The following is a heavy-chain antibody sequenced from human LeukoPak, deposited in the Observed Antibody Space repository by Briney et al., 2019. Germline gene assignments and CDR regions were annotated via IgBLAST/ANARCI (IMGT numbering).Heavy chain of an antibody. V-gene: IGHV3-48*03. CDR3: ARDLDYSTGFDY. CDR1: GFTFSSYE. CDR2: ISSTGTYI. Sequence: PGGSLRLSCAASGFTFSSYEMNWVRQAPGKGLEWVSYISSTGTYIYYTDSVKGRFTISRDIANSLLYLQMNSLRADDTAVYYCARDLDYSTGFDYWGQGTLVTVSS. D-gene: IGHD4-11*01. J-gene: IGHJ4*02.